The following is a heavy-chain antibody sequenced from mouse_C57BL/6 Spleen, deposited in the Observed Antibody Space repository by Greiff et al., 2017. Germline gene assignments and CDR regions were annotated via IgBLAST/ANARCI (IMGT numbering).Heavy chain of an antibody. CDR1: GYAFSSSW. Sequence: VQLQQSGPELVKPGASVKISCKASGYAFSSSWMNWVKQRPGKGLEWIGRIYPGDGDTNYNGKFKGKATLTADKSSSTAYMQLSSLTSEDSAVYFCARGDWDGYYFDYWGQGTTLTVSS. CDR2: IYPGDGDT. J-gene: IGHJ2*01. D-gene: IGHD4-1*01. CDR3: ARGDWDGYYFDY. V-gene: IGHV1-82*01.